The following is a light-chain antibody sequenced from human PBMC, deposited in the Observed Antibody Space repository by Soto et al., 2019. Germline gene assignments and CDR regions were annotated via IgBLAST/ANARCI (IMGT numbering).Light chain of an antibody. CDR1: QSVATN. Sequence: EIVMTQSPATLSVSPGERATLSCRASQSVATNVAWYQQKPGQAPRLLMSSASTRATGTPARFSGSWSGTEFTLTISSLQSEDMAVYYCQQHNHWPSFGQGTNLEIK. CDR3: QQHNHWPS. CDR2: SAS. V-gene: IGKV3-15*01. J-gene: IGKJ2*01.